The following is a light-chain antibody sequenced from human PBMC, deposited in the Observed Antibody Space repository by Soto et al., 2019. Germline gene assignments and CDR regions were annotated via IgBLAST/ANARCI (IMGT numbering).Light chain of an antibody. CDR1: QSVSNNY. CDR3: QQYGSSGT. CDR2: GAS. J-gene: IGKJ1*01. Sequence: EIVLTQSPGTLSLSPGERATLSCRASQSVSNNYLAWYQQKPGQAPRRVIYGASNRATGRLERFSGSGSGTDFTLTISRLEPADFAVYYCQQYGSSGTFGQGTKVDIK. V-gene: IGKV3-20*01.